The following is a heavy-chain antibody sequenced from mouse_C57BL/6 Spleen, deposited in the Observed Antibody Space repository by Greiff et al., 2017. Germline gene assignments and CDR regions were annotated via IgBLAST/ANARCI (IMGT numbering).Heavy chain of an antibody. D-gene: IGHD1-1*01. CDR1: GFTFSSYA. CDR2: ISDGGSYT. V-gene: IGHV5-4*01. Sequence: EVQRVESGGGLVKPGGSLKLSCAASGFTFSSYAMSWVRQTPEKRLEWVATISDGGSYTYYPDNVKGRLTISRDNAKNNLYLQMSHLKSEDTAMYYCARGLAVIATNAMDYWGQGTSVTVSS. J-gene: IGHJ4*01. CDR3: ARGLAVIATNAMDY.